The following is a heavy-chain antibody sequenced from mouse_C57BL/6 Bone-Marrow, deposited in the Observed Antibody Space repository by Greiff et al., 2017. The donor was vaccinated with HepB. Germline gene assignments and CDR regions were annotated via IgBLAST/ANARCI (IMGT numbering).Heavy chain of an antibody. J-gene: IGHJ1*03. CDR3: ARLDDYDRYFDV. CDR1: GYTFTSYW. V-gene: IGHV1-55*01. Sequence: QVQLQQSGAELVKPGASVKMSCKASGYTFTSYWITWVKQRPGQGLEWIGDIYPGSGSTNYNEKFKSKATLTVDTSSSTAYMQLSSLTSEDSAVYYCARLDDYDRYFDVWGTGTTVTVSS. D-gene: IGHD2-4*01. CDR2: IYPGSGST.